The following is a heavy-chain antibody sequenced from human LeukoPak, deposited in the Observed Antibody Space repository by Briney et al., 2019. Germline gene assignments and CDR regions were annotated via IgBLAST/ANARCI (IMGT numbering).Heavy chain of an antibody. CDR3: ARDRHYVWGSYYFDY. CDR1: GYTLTELS. V-gene: IGHV1-24*01. D-gene: IGHD3-16*01. Sequence: ASVKVSCKVSGYTLTELSMHWVRQAPGKGLEWMGGFDPEDGETIYAQKFQGRVTITRDTSASTAYMELSSLRSEDTAVYYCARDRHYVWGSYYFDYWGQGTLVTVSS. J-gene: IGHJ4*02. CDR2: FDPEDGET.